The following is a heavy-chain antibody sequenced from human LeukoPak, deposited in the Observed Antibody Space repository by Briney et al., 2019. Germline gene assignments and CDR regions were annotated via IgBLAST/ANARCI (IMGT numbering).Heavy chain of an antibody. CDR3: ARELLAGYYNRAFDI. CDR1: GVTPSSNY. D-gene: IGHD3-9*01. V-gene: IGHV3-53*01. J-gene: IGHJ3*02. CDR2: IYIGGDT. Sequence: GGALRLSCAASGVTPSSNYLSCVRDPPRRGGECGSLIYIGGDTYHANPVQGRFTISTDNSNNTLHLQMNSLRTEHTAQYYFARELLAGYYNRAFDIGGQGKM.